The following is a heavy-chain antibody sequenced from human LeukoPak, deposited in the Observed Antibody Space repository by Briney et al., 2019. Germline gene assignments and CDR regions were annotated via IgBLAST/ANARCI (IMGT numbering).Heavy chain of an antibody. CDR1: GYTFTSYG. CDR3: ARGRPFYCSSTSCYTPHRYYYYYMDV. J-gene: IGHJ6*03. Sequence: ASVKVSCKASGYTFTSYGISWVRQAPGQGLEWMGWISAYNGNTDYAQKLQGRVTMTTDTSTSTAYMELRSLRSDDTAVYYCARGRPFYCSSTSCYTPHRYYYYYMDVWGKGTTVTVSS. D-gene: IGHD2-2*02. CDR2: ISAYNGNT. V-gene: IGHV1-18*01.